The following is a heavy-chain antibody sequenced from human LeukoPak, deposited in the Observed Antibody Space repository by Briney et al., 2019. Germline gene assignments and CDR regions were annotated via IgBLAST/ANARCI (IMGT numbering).Heavy chain of an antibody. V-gene: IGHV3-73*01. J-gene: IGHJ4*02. D-gene: IGHD3-10*01. CDR3: TGNYYGSGSYADFDY. Sequence: GGSLRLSCAASGFTFSGSALHWVRQASGKGLEWVGRIRSTANGYATAYAASVKGRFTISRDDSKNTAYLQMDSLKTEDTAVYYCTGNYYGSGSYADFDYSGQGTLVTVSS. CDR2: IRSTANGYAT. CDR1: GFTFSGSA.